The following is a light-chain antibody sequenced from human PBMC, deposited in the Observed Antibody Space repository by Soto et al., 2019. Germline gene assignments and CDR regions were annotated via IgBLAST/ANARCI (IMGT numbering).Light chain of an antibody. CDR2: DAS. CDR1: QSVSSY. Sequence: EIVMTQSPATLSVSPGERATLSCRASQSVSSYLAWYQQKPGQAPRLLIYDASNRATGIPARFSGSGSGTDFTLTISSLEPEDFAVYYCQQRSNCPFGQGTRLEIK. J-gene: IGKJ5*01. V-gene: IGKV3-11*01. CDR3: QQRSNCP.